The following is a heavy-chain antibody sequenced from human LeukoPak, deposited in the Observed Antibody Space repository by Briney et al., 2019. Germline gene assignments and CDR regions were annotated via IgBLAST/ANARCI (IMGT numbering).Heavy chain of an antibody. Sequence: SQTLSLTCTVSGGSISSGGYYWSWIRQHPGKGLEWIGYIYYSGSTYYNPSLKSRVTISVDTSKNQFSLKLSSVTAADTAVYYCARDYYDSSGYYDYWGQGALVTVSS. CDR2: IYYSGST. CDR3: ARDYYDSSGYYDY. D-gene: IGHD3-22*01. V-gene: IGHV4-31*03. J-gene: IGHJ4*02. CDR1: GGSISSGGYY.